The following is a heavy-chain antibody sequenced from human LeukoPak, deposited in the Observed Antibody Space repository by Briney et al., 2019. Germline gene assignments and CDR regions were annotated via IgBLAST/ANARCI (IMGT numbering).Heavy chain of an antibody. CDR2: IYYSGST. J-gene: IGHJ6*03. CDR1: GGSISSSSYY. CDR3: AANLRFLEWYYYYYYMDV. Sequence: SETLSLTCTVSGGSISSSSYYWGWIRQPPGKGLEWIGSIYYSGSTYYNPSLKSRVTISVDTSKNQFSLKLSSVTAADTAVYYCAANLRFLEWYYYYYYMDVWGKGTTVTVSS. V-gene: IGHV4-39*01. D-gene: IGHD3-3*01.